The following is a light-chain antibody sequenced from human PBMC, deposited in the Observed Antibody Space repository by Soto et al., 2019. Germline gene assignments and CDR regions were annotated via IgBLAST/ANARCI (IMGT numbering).Light chain of an antibody. V-gene: IGKV1-5*03. CDR1: PTISSW. CDR2: KAS. CDR3: QHYNSYSAP. Sequence: DIQMTQSPSTLSGSVGDRVTITCRASPTISSWLAWYQQKPGKAPKLRIYKASTLKSGVPSRFSGSGSGTEFTLTISSLQPDDFATYYCQHYNSYSAPFGHGTKVELK. J-gene: IGKJ1*01.